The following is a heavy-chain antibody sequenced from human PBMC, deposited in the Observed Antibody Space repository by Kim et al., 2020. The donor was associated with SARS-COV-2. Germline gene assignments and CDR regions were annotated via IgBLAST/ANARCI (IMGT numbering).Heavy chain of an antibody. CDR1: GFTFSSYA. CDR2: ISGSGGST. CDR3: AKAPKVVTRGYYFDY. D-gene: IGHD2-21*02. V-gene: IGHV3-23*01. J-gene: IGHJ4*02. Sequence: GGSLRLSCAASGFTFSSYAMSWVRQAPGKGLEWVSAISGSGGSTYYADSVKGRFTISRDNSKNTLYLQMNSLRAEDTAVYYCAKAPKVVTRGYYFDYWGQGTLVTVSS.